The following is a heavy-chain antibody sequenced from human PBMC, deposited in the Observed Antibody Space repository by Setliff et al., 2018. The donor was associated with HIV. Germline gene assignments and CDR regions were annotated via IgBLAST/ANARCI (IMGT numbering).Heavy chain of an antibody. J-gene: IGHJ3*02. V-gene: IGHV4-39*01. CDR2: VYSSGST. CDR1: GGSIGIRSYF. Sequence: SETLSLTCTVSGGSIGIRSYFWGWIRQPPGKGLEWIGGVYSSGSTYYNPSLKSRVTVSVDTSKDQFSLRLSSVTVADTAVYYCASGQWLEHAFDIWGQGTVVTVSS. CDR3: ASGQWLEHAFDI. D-gene: IGHD6-19*01.